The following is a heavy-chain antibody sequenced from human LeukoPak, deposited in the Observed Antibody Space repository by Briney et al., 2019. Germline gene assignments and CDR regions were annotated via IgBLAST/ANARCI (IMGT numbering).Heavy chain of an antibody. CDR3: ARGLRGYCSSTSCYYFDY. Sequence: GASVKVSCKASGYTFTSYDINWVRQATGQGLEWIGWMNPNSGNTGYAQKFQGRVTMTRNTSISTAYMELSSLRSEDTAVYYCARGLRGYCSSTSCYYFDYWGQGTLVTVSS. CDR2: MNPNSGNT. J-gene: IGHJ4*02. D-gene: IGHD2-2*01. CDR1: GYTFTSYD. V-gene: IGHV1-8*01.